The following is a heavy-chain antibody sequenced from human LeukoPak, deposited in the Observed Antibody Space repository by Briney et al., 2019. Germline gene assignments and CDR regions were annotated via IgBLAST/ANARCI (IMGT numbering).Heavy chain of an antibody. Sequence: AESLRLSCAASGFTFSSYAMHWVRQAPGKGLEWLAVISHDGSNKYYADSVKGRFTISRDNSKNTLYLQMSSLRAEDTAVYYCARDLSLNYDILTAYGMDVWGQGNTVTVSS. CDR3: ARDLSLNYDILTAYGMDV. D-gene: IGHD3-9*01. CDR2: ISHDGSNK. CDR1: GFTFSSYA. V-gene: IGHV3-30-3*01. J-gene: IGHJ6*02.